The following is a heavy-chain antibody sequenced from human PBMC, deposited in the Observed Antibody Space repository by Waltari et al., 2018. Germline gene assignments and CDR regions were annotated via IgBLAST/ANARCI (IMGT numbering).Heavy chain of an antibody. CDR3: ASRRRGSWFAGGYFDL. CDR2: MSSSSSTI. Sequence: EVQLVASGGGLVQPGGSLRLSCAASGFTFSSYSMNWVPPAPGKGMEWVSYMSSSSSTIYYADSVKGRFTISRDNAKNSLYLQMNSLRAEDTAVYYCASRRRGSWFAGGYFDLWGRGTLVTVSS. J-gene: IGHJ2*01. V-gene: IGHV3-48*04. D-gene: IGHD6-13*01. CDR1: GFTFSSYS.